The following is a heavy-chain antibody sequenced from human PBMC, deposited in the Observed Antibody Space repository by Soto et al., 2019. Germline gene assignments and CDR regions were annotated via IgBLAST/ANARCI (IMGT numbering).Heavy chain of an antibody. V-gene: IGHV1-8*01. D-gene: IGHD6-6*01. CDR2: MNPNSGNT. Sequence: QVQLVQSGAEVKKPGASVKVSCKASGYTFTSYDINWVRQATGQGLEWMGWMNPNSGNTGYAQKFQGRVTMTRNTSISTAYMELSSLRSEDTAVYYCAGAGDSYSSASEGWFGPWGQGTLVTVSS. J-gene: IGHJ5*02. CDR1: GYTFTSYD. CDR3: AGAGDSYSSASEGWFGP.